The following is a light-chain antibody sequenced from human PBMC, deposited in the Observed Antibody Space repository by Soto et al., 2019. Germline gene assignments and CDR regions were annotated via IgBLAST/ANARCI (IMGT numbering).Light chain of an antibody. V-gene: IGKV1-8*01. CDR3: QQYYSYPRT. CDR2: AAS. J-gene: IGKJ3*01. Sequence: AIRMTQSPSSLSASTGDRVTITCRASQGISSYLAWYQQKPGKAPKLLIYAASTLQSGVPSRFSGGGSGTDFTLTISCLQSEDFATYYCQQYYSYPRTFGPGTKVDIK. CDR1: QGISSY.